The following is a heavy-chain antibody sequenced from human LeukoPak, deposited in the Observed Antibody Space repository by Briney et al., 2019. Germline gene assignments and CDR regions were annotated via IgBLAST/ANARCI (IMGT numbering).Heavy chain of an antibody. CDR1: GGTFSSYA. J-gene: IGHJ6*03. CDR3: ARGTYYGSGSYYNNYYYYMDV. Sequence: ASVKVSCKASGGTFSSYAISWVRQAPGQGLEWMGGIIPIFGTASYAQKFQGRVTITADKSTSTACMELSSLRSEDTAVYYCARGTYYGSGSYYNNYYYYMDVWGKGTTVTVSS. V-gene: IGHV1-69*06. D-gene: IGHD3-10*01. CDR2: IIPIFGTA.